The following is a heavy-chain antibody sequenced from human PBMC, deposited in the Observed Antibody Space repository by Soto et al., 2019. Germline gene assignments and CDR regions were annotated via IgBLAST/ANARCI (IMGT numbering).Heavy chain of an antibody. CDR3: ASRGTYYYDSSGYYYWFDP. Sequence: GGSLRLSCAASGFTFSSYAMSWVRQAPGKGLEWVSAISGSGGSTYYADSVKGRFTISRDNSKNTLYLQMNSLRAEDTAVYYCASRGTYYYDSSGYYYWFDPWGQGTLVTVSS. CDR1: GFTFSSYA. J-gene: IGHJ5*02. CDR2: ISGSGGST. D-gene: IGHD3-22*01. V-gene: IGHV3-23*01.